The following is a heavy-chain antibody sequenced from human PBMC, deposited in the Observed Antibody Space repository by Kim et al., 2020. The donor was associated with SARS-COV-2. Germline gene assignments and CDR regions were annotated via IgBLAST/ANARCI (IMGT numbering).Heavy chain of an antibody. V-gene: IGHV4-34*01. CDR1: GVSFSGYY. Sequence: SETLSLTCAVYGVSFSGYYWSWIRQPPGKGLEWIGEINHSGSTNYNPSLKSRVTISVDTSKNQFSLKLRSVTAADTAVYYCARGRKRIGTTVKYYYYYGMDVWGQGTTVTVSS. CDR3: ARGRKRIGTTVKYYYYYGMDV. CDR2: INHSGST. J-gene: IGHJ6*02. D-gene: IGHD4-17*01.